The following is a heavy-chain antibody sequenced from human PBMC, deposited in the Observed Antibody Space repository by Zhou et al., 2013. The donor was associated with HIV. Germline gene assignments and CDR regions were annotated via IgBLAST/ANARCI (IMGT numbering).Heavy chain of an antibody. Sequence: QVQLVQSGAEVKKPGASVKVSCKASGYTFTGYYMHWVRQAPGQGLEWMGWINPNSGGTNYAQKFQGRVTMTRDTSISTAYMELSRLRSDDTAMYYCARDYGQVVPAANPHSWGPGERWSPSPQ. D-gene: IGHD2-2*01. J-gene: IGHJ5*01. V-gene: IGHV1-2*02. CDR1: GYTFTGYY. CDR2: INPNSGGT. CDR3: ARDYGQVVPAANPHS.